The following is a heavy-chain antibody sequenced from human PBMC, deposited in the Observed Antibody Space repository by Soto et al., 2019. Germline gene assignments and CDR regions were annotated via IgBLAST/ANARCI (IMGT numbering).Heavy chain of an antibody. J-gene: IGHJ4*02. CDR2: INHSGST. D-gene: IGHD2-15*01. CDR3: AREVVVVVAATHFDY. Sequence: SETLSLTCAVYGGSFSGYYWSWIRQPPGKGLEWIGEINHSGSTNYNPSLKSRVTISVDTSKNQFSLKLSSVTAADTAVYYCAREVVVVVAATHFDYWGQGTLVTVSS. CDR1: GGSFSGYY. V-gene: IGHV4-34*01.